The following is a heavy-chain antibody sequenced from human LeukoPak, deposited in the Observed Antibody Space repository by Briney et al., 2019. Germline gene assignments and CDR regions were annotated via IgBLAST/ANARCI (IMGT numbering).Heavy chain of an antibody. CDR1: GGSISSSSYY. CDR3: ARLYLAVAGTSPLAPSGHIDY. V-gene: IGHV4-39*01. J-gene: IGHJ4*02. D-gene: IGHD6-19*01. CDR2: IYYSGST. Sequence: SETLSLTCTVSGGSISSSSYYWGWIRQPPGKGLEWIGSIYYSGSTYYNPSLKSRVTISVDTSKNQFSLKLSSVTAADTAVYYCARLYLAVAGTSPLAPSGHIDYWGQGTLVIVSS.